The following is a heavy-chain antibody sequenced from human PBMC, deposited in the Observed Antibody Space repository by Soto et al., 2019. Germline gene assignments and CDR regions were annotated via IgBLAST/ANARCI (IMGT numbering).Heavy chain of an antibody. J-gene: IGHJ3*02. CDR3: ARDHYDSSGYLGGDAFDI. V-gene: IGHV3-21*01. CDR1: GFTFSSYS. CDR2: ISSSSSYI. Sequence: GGSLRLSCAASGFTFSSYSMNWVRQAPGKGLEWVSSISSSSSYIYYADSVKGRFTISRDNAKNSLYLQMNSLRAEDTAVYYCARDHYDSSGYLGGDAFDIWGQGTMVTVSS. D-gene: IGHD3-22*01.